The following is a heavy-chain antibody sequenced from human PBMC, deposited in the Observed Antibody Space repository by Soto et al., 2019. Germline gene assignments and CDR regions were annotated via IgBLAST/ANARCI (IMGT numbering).Heavy chain of an antibody. D-gene: IGHD2-15*01. J-gene: IGHJ4*02. CDR1: GYTFTSYY. CDR3: ARESPLPVVVVAPTSLDY. V-gene: IGHV1-46*01. CDR2: INPSGGST. Sequence: ASVNVSCKASGYTFTSYYMHWVRQAPGQGLEWMGIINPSGGSTSYAQKFQGRVTMTRDTSTSTVYMELSSLRSEDTAVYYCARESPLPVVVVAPTSLDYWSQGTWVIVSS.